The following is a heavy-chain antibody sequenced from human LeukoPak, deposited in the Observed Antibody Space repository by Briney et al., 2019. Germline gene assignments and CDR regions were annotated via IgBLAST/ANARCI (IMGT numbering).Heavy chain of an antibody. CDR2: ITGSGDDT. V-gene: IGHV3-23*01. Sequence: PGGSLGLSCTASGFTFNKYAMTWVRQAPGKGLEWVSAITGSGDDTYHADSVKGRFTISRDNSKNTLYLQMNSLRAEDTAVYYCAKGSRSSRPYYFDFWGQEILVTVSS. D-gene: IGHD3-10*01. J-gene: IGHJ4*02. CDR3: AKGSRSSRPYYFDF. CDR1: GFTFNKYA.